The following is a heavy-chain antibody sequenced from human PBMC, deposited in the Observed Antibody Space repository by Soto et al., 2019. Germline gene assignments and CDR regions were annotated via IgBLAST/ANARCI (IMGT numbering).Heavy chain of an antibody. J-gene: IGHJ6*02. Sequence: QVQLQQWGAGLLKPSETLSLTCAVYGGSFSDHFWSWIRQSPGKGLEWIGEIKHRGTTKYKAAPRIRVSISLDTSKNPFSLRLNSVTAADTAVYFCVRGHRAVTQGGGKFYYYVYGMEVWGPGTTVTVSS. CDR1: GGSFSDHF. D-gene: IGHD4-17*01. CDR3: VRGHRAVTQGGGKFYYYVYGMEV. CDR2: IKHRGTT. V-gene: IGHV4-34*02.